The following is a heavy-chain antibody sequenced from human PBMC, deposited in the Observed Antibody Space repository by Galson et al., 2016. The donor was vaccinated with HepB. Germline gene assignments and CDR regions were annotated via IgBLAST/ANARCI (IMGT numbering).Heavy chain of an antibody. J-gene: IGHJ4*02. CDR3: CVATAMEYVFDY. Sequence: SLRLSCAASGFSFSKYTMNWVRQAPGKGLEWVSSISRGRGYIYYADAVKGRFTITRDNAKNSLYLQKNRRSAEDTAVYYCCVATAMEYVFDYWGQGTLVTVSS. CDR2: ISRGRGYI. V-gene: IGHV3-21*01. CDR1: GFSFSKYT. D-gene: IGHD5-18*01.